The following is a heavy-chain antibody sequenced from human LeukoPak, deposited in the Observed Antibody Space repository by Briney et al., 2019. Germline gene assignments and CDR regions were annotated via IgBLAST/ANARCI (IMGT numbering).Heavy chain of an antibody. CDR1: GFTFSSYA. CDR2: ISGSGGST. D-gene: IGHD5-12*01. Sequence: GGSLRLSCAASGFTFSSYAMSWVRQAPGKGLEWVSAISGSGGSTYYADSVKGRFTISRDNSKNTLYLQMNSPRAEDTAVYYCAKDSGYDFRYFDYWGQGTLVTVSS. V-gene: IGHV3-23*01. CDR3: AKDSGYDFRYFDY. J-gene: IGHJ4*02.